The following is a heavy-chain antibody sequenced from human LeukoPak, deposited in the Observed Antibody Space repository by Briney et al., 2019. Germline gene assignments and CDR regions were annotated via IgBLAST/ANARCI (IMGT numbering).Heavy chain of an antibody. Sequence: SETLSLTCAVYGGSFSGYYWSWIRQPPGKGLEWIGEINHSGSTNYNPSPKSRVTISVDTSKNQFSLKLSSVTAADTAVYYCASLRYGSGSYYNYNYYYYMDVWGKGTTVTVSS. J-gene: IGHJ6*03. D-gene: IGHD3-10*01. CDR3: ASLRYGSGSYYNYNYYYYMDV. V-gene: IGHV4-34*01. CDR2: INHSGST. CDR1: GGSFSGYY.